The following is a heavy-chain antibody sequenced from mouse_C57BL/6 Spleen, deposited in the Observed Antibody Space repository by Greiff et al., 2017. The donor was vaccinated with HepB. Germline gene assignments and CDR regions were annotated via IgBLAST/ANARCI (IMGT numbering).Heavy chain of an antibody. CDR3: TVSLYDWFAY. V-gene: IGHV6-3*01. J-gene: IGHJ3*01. CDR1: GFTFSNYW. D-gene: IGHD1-1*01. Sequence: EVQVVESGGGLVQPGGSMKLSCVASGFTFSNYWMNWVRQSPEKGLEWVAQIRLKSDNYATHYAESVKGRFTISRDDSKSSVYLQMNNLRAEDTGIYYCTVSLYDWFAYWGQGTLVTVSA. CDR2: IRLKSDNYAT.